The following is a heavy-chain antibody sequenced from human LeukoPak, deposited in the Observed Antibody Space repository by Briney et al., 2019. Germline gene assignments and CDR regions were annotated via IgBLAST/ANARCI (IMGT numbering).Heavy chain of an antibody. CDR2: ISNSGSYI. CDR1: GFSFSTYA. V-gene: IGHV3-21*01. D-gene: IGHD3-22*01. CDR3: ARRPTTYYEYYSYHAMDV. J-gene: IGHJ6*02. Sequence: GGSLRLSCVASGFSFSTYAMNWVRQAPGKGLEWVSSISNSGSYIYYADSVKGRFTISRDDAKKSVYLQMNSLRAEDTAVYYCARRPTTYYEYYSYHAMDVWGQGTTVTVSS.